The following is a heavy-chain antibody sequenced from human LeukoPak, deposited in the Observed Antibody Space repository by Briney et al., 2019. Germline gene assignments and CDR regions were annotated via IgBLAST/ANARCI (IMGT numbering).Heavy chain of an antibody. CDR2: INHSGST. CDR3: ARGRWELPLYNWFDP. J-gene: IGHJ5*02. V-gene: IGHV4-34*01. CDR1: GGSFSGYY. D-gene: IGHD1-26*01. Sequence: SETLSLTCAVYGGSFSGYYWSWIRQPPGKGLEWIGEINHSGSTNYNPSLKSRVTISVDTSKNQFSLKLSSVTAADTAVYYCARGRWELPLYNWFDPWGQGTLVTVSS.